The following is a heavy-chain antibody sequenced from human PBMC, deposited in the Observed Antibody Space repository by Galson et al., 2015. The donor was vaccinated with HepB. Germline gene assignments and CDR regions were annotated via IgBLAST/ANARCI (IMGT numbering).Heavy chain of an antibody. CDR1: GYTFASYY. Sequence: SVKVSCKASGYTFASYYMHWVRQAPGQGLEWMGIINPSGGSTSYAQKFQGRVTMTRDTSTSTVYMELSSLRSEDTAVYYCARTNKATPTTYYFDYWGQGTLVTVSS. V-gene: IGHV1-46*03. CDR2: INPSGGST. D-gene: IGHD1/OR15-1a*01. CDR3: ARTNKATPTTYYFDY. J-gene: IGHJ4*02.